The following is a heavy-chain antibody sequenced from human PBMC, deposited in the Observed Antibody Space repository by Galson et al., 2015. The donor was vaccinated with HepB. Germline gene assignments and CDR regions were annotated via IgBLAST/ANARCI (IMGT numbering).Heavy chain of an antibody. V-gene: IGHV3-23*01. CDR3: AKDRVPPSPVSGEYNWFDP. CDR2: ISGSGGST. D-gene: IGHD3-10*01. J-gene: IGHJ5*02. CDR1: GFTFSSYA. Sequence: SLRLSCAASGFTFSSYAMSWVRQAPGKGLEWVSAISGSGGSTYYADSVKGRFTISRDNSKNTLYLQMNSLRAEDTAVYYCAKDRVPPSPVSGEYNWFDPWGQGTLVTVSS.